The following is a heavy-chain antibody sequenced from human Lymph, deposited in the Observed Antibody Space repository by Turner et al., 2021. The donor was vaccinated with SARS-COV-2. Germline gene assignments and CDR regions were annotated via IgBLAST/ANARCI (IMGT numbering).Heavy chain of an antibody. CDR2: IHPNSGGT. CDR1: GYTLTGYY. J-gene: IGHJ4*02. Sequence: QVQLVQSGAEVKKPGASVKVSCKASGYTLTGYYMHWVRQAPGQGLEWMGWIHPNSGGTNYAQKFQGRVTMTRDTSISTAYMDLSRLGSDDTAMYYCARSRDLQSMVRGVDPFDYWGQGTLVTVSS. CDR3: ARSRDLQSMVRGVDPFDY. D-gene: IGHD3-10*01. V-gene: IGHV1-2*02.